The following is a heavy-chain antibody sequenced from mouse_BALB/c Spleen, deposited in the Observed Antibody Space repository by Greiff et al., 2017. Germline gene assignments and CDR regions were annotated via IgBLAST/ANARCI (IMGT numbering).Heavy chain of an antibody. Sequence: EVQVVESGPELVKPGASVKISCKASGYSFTGYFMNWVMQSHGKSLEWIGRINPYNGDTFYNQKFKGKATLTVDKSSSTAHMELRSLASEDSAVYYCARYYFDYWGQGTTLTVSS. CDR1: GYSFTGYF. V-gene: IGHV1-20*02. CDR2: INPYNGDT. CDR3: ARYYFDY. J-gene: IGHJ2*01.